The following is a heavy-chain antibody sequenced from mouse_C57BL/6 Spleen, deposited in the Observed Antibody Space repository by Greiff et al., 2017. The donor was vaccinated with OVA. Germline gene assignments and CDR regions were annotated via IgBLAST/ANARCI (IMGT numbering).Heavy chain of an antibody. CDR3: ARWGTTVVGGDYFDY. Sequence: QVQLQQSGTELVKPGASVKLSCKASGYTFTSYWMHWVKQRPGQGLEWIGNINPSNGGTNYNEKFKSKATLTVDKSSSTAYMQLSSLTSEDSAVYYCARWGTTVVGGDYFDYWGQGTTLTVSS. CDR1: GYTFTSYW. J-gene: IGHJ2*01. CDR2: INPSNGGT. V-gene: IGHV1-53*01. D-gene: IGHD1-1*01.